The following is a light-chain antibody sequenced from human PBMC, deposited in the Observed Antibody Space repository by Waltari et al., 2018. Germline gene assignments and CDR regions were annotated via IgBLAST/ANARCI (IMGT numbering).Light chain of an antibody. CDR1: KLGEKY. J-gene: IGLJ1*01. CDR2: QDS. CDR3: QAWDSSTGV. V-gene: IGLV3-1*01. Sequence: SYELTQPPSVSVSPGQTASSTASGWKLGEKYARWYQQKPGQSPVLVIYQDSKRPSGIPERFSGSNSGNTATLTISGTQAMDEADYYCQAWDSSTGVFGTGTKVTVL.